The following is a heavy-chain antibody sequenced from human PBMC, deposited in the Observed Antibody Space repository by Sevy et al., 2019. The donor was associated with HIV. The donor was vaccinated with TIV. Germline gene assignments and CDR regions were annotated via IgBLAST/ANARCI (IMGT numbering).Heavy chain of an antibody. Sequence: GGSLRLSCAASEFTVSSNYMSWVRQAPGKGLEWVSVIYSVGSTYYADSVKGRFTISRDNSQKTVYIQMNSLRAEDTAGYYCAREDIVLGEGNYYCMDVWGQGTTVTVSS. J-gene: IGHJ6*02. CDR2: IYSVGST. D-gene: IGHD2-15*01. CDR1: EFTVSSNY. V-gene: IGHV3-53*01. CDR3: AREDIVLGEGNYYCMDV.